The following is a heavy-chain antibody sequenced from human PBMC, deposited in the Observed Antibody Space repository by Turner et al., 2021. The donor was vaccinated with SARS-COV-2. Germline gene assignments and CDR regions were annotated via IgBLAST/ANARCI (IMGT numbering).Heavy chain of an antibody. CDR1: GGSISSSSYY. D-gene: IGHD3-16*01. CDR3: ARAPIMIRCGGVTGYSDY. CDR2: IYYSGNT. Sequence: QLQLQESGPGLVKPSETLSLTCTVSGGSISSSSYYWGWIRQPPGKGLEWIGSIYYSGNTYYNPSLKSRVTISVDTSKNQFSLKLSSVTAADTAVYYCARAPIMIRCGGVTGYSDYWGQGTLVTVCS. J-gene: IGHJ4*02. V-gene: IGHV4-39*01.